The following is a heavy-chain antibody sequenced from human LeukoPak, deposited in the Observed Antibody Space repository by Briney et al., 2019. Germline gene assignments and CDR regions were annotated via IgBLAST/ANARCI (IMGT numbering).Heavy chain of an antibody. V-gene: IGHV3-69-1*01. CDR3: AKDRANWAIDD. D-gene: IGHD3-16*01. CDR1: GFTFTDHP. CDR2: IGGDGIA. Sequence: GGSLRLSCVASGFTFTDHPMNWVRQAPGKGLKWISYIGGDGIAFYADSVKGRFTASKDDARKSMYLQMNSLRAEDTAVYYCAKDRANWAIDDWGQGTQVTVSS. J-gene: IGHJ4*02.